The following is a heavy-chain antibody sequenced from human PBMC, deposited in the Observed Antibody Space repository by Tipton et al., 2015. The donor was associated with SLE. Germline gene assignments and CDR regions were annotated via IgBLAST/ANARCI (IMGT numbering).Heavy chain of an antibody. Sequence: VQLVQSGGGLVQPGGSLRLSCAASGFTFSSYSMNWVHQAPGKGLEWVSYISSSSSTIYYADSVKGRFTISRDNAKNSLYLQMNSLRAEDTAVYYCATYYIVGDYYYDMDVWGQGTTVTVSS. D-gene: IGHD2-21*01. V-gene: IGHV3-48*01. J-gene: IGHJ6*02. CDR1: GFTFSSYS. CDR3: ATYYIVGDYYYDMDV. CDR2: ISSSSSTI.